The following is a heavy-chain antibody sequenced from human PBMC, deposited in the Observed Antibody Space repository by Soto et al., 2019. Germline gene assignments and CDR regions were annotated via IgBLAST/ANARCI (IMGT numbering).Heavy chain of an antibody. J-gene: IGHJ6*02. Sequence: QVQLVESGGGVVQPGRSLRLSCAASGFTFSSYGMHWVRQAPGKGLEWVAVISYDGSNKYYADSVKGRITISRDNTKNSLYLQMNSLRAEDRAVYYCAKEVKGSYYYYYGMDVWGQGTTVTVSS. CDR1: GFTFSSYG. V-gene: IGHV3-30*18. CDR3: AKEVKGSYYYYYGMDV. CDR2: ISYDGSNK. D-gene: IGHD1-26*01.